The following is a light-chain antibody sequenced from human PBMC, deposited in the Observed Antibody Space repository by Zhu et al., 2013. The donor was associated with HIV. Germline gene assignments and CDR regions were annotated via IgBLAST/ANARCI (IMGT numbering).Light chain of an antibody. Sequence: DVQMTQSPSSMSASVGDRVTITCRASQGVGYFLSWFQEKSGKAPTRLIFAASNLQSGVPPRFSGRGSGTEFTLTISSLQSEDFATYYCQQDHSFPFTFGPGTEVCVK. CDR1: QGVGYF. CDR3: QQDHSFPFT. J-gene: IGKJ3*01. V-gene: IGKV1-17*03. CDR2: AAS.